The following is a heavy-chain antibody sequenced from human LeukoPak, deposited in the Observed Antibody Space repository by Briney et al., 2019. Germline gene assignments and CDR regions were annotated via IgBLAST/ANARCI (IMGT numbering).Heavy chain of an antibody. Sequence: GGSLRLSCAASGFTFSSYGMNWVRQAPGKGLEWVSYISSGGSDIYYADSVKGRFTISRDSAKRSVFLQMNSLTAEDSALYYCASGYDFSSGSKRGFDYWGQGTLVTVSS. CDR3: ASGYDFSSGSKRGFDY. V-gene: IGHV3-48*01. CDR2: ISSGGSDI. CDR1: GFTFSSYG. D-gene: IGHD3-3*01. J-gene: IGHJ4*02.